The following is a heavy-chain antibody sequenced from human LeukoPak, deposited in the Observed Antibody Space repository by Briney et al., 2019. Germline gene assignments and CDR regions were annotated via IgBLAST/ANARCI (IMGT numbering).Heavy chain of an antibody. V-gene: IGHV1-18*01. D-gene: IGHD3-10*01. CDR1: GYTFTSYG. CDR2: ISAYNGNT. Sequence: ASVEVSCKASGYTFTSYGISWVRQAPGQGLEWMGWISAYNGNTNYAQKLQGRVTMTTDTSTSTAYMELRSLRSDDTAVYYCARTTYYYGSGSYPADYWGQGTLVTVSS. CDR3: ARTTYYYGSGSYPADY. J-gene: IGHJ4*02.